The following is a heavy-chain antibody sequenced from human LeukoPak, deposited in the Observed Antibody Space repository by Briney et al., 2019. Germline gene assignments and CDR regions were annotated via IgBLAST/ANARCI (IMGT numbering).Heavy chain of an antibody. D-gene: IGHD4-17*01. CDR1: GFTISSYG. CDR2: ISYDGSNK. V-gene: IGHV3-30*18. CDR3: AKAMTTVPTGVDY. Sequence: PGGSLRLSCAASGFTISSYGMHWVRQAPGKGLEWVAVISYDGSNKYYADSVKGRFTISRDNSKNTLYLQMNSLRAEDTAVYYCAKAMTTVPTGVDYWGQGTLVTVSS. J-gene: IGHJ4*02.